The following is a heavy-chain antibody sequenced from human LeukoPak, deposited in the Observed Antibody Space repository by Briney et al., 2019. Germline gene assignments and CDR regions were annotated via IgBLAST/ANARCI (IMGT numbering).Heavy chain of an antibody. V-gene: IGHV1-24*01. D-gene: IGHD3-10*01. J-gene: IGHJ1*01. CDR2: FDPEDGET. CDR3: ATAVRGYFQH. CDR1: GYTFPSYF. Sequence: ASVKVSCKASGYTFPSYFMHWVRQAPGKGLEWMGGFDPEDGETIYAQKFQGRVTMTEDTSTDTAYMELSSLRSEDTAVYYCATAVRGYFQHWGQGTLVTVSS.